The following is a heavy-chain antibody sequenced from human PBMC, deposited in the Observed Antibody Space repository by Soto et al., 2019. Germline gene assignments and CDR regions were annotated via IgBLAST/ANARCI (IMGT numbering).Heavy chain of an antibody. Sequence: PGGSLRLSCAASGFTFSSYAMSWVRQAPGKGLEWVSAISGSGGSTYYADSVKGRFTISRDNSKNTLYLQMNSLRAEDTAVYYCAKDPQAFGVVIIYKGCYFDYWGQGTLVTVSS. V-gene: IGHV3-23*01. J-gene: IGHJ4*02. CDR1: GFTFSSYA. CDR3: AKDPQAFGVVIIYKGCYFDY. D-gene: IGHD3-3*01. CDR2: ISGSGGST.